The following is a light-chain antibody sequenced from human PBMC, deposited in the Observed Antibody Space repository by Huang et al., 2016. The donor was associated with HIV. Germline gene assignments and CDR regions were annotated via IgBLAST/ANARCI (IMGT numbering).Light chain of an antibody. V-gene: IGKV2-28*01. CDR3: MQALETPIT. J-gene: IGKJ5*01. CDR2: LGS. CDR1: QSLLHSNGYNY. Sequence: DIVMTQSPLSLPVTPGEPASISCKSSQSLLHSNGYNYLDWYLQTPGQSPQVRISLGSNRASGVPDRFSGSGSGTDFTLKISRVEAEDVGVYYCMQALETPITFGQGTRLEIK.